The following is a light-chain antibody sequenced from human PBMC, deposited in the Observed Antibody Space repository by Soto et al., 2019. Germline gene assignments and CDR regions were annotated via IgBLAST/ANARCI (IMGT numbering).Light chain of an antibody. V-gene: IGLV2-11*01. Sequence: QSALTQPRSVSGSPGQSVTISCTGTSSDVGGYNYVSWYQQHPGKAPKLMIYDVSKRPSGVPDRFSGSTSGNTASLTISGRQAEDEEDYYCCSYAGSYTVVFGGGTKLTVL. J-gene: IGLJ2*01. CDR1: SSDVGGYNY. CDR3: CSYAGSYTVV. CDR2: DVS.